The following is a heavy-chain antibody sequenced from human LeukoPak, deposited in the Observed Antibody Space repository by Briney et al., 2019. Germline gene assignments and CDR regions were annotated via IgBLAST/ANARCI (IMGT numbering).Heavy chain of an antibody. CDR1: GFTFSDYY. D-gene: IGHD3-16*01. CDR3: ARDPLFGIVTLDY. J-gene: IGHJ4*02. Sequence: GSLRLSCAASGFTFSDYYMSWIRQAPGKGLEWVSYISSSGSTIYYADSVKDRFTISRDNAKNSLYLQMNSLRAEDTAVYYCARDPLFGIVTLDYWGQGTLVTVSS. V-gene: IGHV3-11*01. CDR2: ISSSGSTI.